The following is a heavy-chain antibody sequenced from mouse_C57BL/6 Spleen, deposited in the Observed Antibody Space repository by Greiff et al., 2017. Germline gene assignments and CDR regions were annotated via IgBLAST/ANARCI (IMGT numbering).Heavy chain of an antibody. Sequence: QVQLQQPGAELVMPGASVKLSCKASGYTFTSYWMHWVKQRPGQGLEWIGEIDPSDSYPNYNQKFKGKSTLTVDKSSSTAYMQLSSLTSEDSAVYYCARSGYHAMDYWGQGTSVTVSS. CDR1: GYTFTSYW. V-gene: IGHV1-69*01. D-gene: IGHD3-2*02. CDR3: ARSGYHAMDY. J-gene: IGHJ4*01. CDR2: IDPSDSYP.